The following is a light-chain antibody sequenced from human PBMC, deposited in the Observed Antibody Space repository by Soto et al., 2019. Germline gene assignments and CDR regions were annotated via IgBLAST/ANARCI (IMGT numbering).Light chain of an antibody. V-gene: IGKV3-20*01. CDR3: QQFGSSPPYT. Sequence: EVVLTQSPGTLSLSPGESATLSCRASQNVRSTYLAWYQQKHGQAPRLLIYGASNRAPGIPDKFSASGSGTDFSLTISGLESDESAVYYCQQFGSSPPYTFGQGNKLEIK. CDR2: GAS. J-gene: IGKJ2*01. CDR1: QNVRSTY.